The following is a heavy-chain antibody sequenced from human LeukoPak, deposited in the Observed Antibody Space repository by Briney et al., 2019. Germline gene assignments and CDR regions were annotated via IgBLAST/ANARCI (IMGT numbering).Heavy chain of an antibody. V-gene: IGHV3-21*04. J-gene: IGHJ4*02. Sequence: GGSLRLSCAASGFTFSSYSMNWVRQAPGKGLEWVSSISSSSSYIYYADSVKGRFTISRDNAKDTLFLQMNSLRGEDTAVYYCAREQWLVFDYWGQGSLVTVSS. CDR3: AREQWLVFDY. CDR1: GFTFSSYS. CDR2: ISSSSSYI. D-gene: IGHD6-19*01.